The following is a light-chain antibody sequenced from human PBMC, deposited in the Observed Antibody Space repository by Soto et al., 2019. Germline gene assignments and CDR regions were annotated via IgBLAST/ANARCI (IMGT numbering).Light chain of an antibody. V-gene: IGKV3-20*01. CDR1: QSVSSSY. Sequence: EIVLTHSAGTLSLSPEEKATLSCRASQSVSSSYLAWYQQKPGQAPRLLIYGASSRATGIPDRFSGSGSGTDFSLTISRLEPEDFAVYYCQQYGSSRTFGQGTKV. CDR2: GAS. J-gene: IGKJ1*01. CDR3: QQYGSSRT.